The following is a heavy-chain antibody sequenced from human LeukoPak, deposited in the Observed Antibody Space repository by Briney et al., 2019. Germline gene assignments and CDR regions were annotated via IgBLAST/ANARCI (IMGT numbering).Heavy chain of an antibody. CDR2: ISGFNGNT. CDR1: GYTFTSYG. D-gene: IGHD7-27*01. V-gene: IGHV1-18*01. Sequence: ASVKVSCKASGYTFTSYGINWVRQAPGQGLEWMGWISGFNGNTNYAQKLQGRVTMTTDTSTSTAYMDLRSLRSDDTAVYYCARTPLGKMHAFDIWGQGTIVTVSS. J-gene: IGHJ3*02. CDR3: ARTPLGKMHAFDI.